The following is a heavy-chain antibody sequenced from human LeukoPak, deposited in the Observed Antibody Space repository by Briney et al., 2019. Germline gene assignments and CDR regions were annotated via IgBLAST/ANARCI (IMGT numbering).Heavy chain of an antibody. V-gene: IGHV4-61*08. CDR3: ARGTWRYGMDV. J-gene: IGHJ6*02. Sequence: SETLSLTCTVSGGSISSGGYYWSWIRQHPGKGLEWIGYIYYSGSTNYNPSLKSRVTISVDTSKNQFSLKLSSVTAADTAVYYCARGTWRYGMDVWGQGTTVTVSS. CDR1: GGSISSGGYY. CDR2: IYYSGST. D-gene: IGHD3-3*01.